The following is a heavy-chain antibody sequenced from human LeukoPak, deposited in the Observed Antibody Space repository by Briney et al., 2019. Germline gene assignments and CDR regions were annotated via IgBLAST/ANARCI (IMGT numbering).Heavy chain of an antibody. V-gene: IGHV3-48*01. Sequence: PGGSLRLSCAASGFTFSSYSMNWVRQAPGKGLEWVSYISSSSSTIYYADSVKGRFTISRDNAKNSLYLQMNSLRAEDTAVYYCAGARYSSSWYRDYYMDVWGKGTTVTVSS. D-gene: IGHD6-13*01. CDR1: GFTFSSYS. CDR3: AGARYSSSWYRDYYMDV. J-gene: IGHJ6*03. CDR2: ISSSSSTI.